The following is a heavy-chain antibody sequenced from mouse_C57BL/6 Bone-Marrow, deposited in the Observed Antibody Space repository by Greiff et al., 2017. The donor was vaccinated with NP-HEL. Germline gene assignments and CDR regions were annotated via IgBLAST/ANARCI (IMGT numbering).Heavy chain of an antibody. J-gene: IGHJ4*01. CDR1: GFSLTSYG. CDR3: ANRIYYGNDAYAMDY. CDR2: IWRGGST. D-gene: IGHD2-2*01. Sequence: QVQLQQSGPGLVQPSQSLSITCTVSGFSLTSYGVHWVRQSPGKGLEWLGVIWRGGSTDYKADFMSSLSITKENSKSQVFVKMNRLKTDDTARYYCANRIYYGNDAYAMDYWGQGTSVTVSS. V-gene: IGHV2-5*01.